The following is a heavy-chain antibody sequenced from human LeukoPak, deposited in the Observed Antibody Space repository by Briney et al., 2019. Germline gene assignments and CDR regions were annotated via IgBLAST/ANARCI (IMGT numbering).Heavy chain of an antibody. CDR3: VIWGDYDVLTGYYVPDY. CDR2: ITGSGTNR. D-gene: IGHD3-9*01. Sequence: GASLRLSCVASGFTFSNYAMSWVRQAPGKGLEWVSAITGSGTNRYYADSLKGRFTTSRDNSKNTVFLQMNSLRHDDTAIYYCVIWGDYDVLTGYYVPDYWGQGTLVTVAS. V-gene: IGHV3-23*01. CDR1: GFTFSNYA. J-gene: IGHJ4*02.